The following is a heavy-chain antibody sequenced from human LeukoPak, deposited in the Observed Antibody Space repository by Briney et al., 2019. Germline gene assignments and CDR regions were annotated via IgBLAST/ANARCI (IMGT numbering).Heavy chain of an antibody. CDR1: GYSISSGYY. J-gene: IGHJ4*02. V-gene: IGHV4-38-2*02. CDR2: IYHSGST. Sequence: PSETLSLTCTVSGYSISSGYYWGWIRQPPGKGLEWIGSIYHSGSTYYNPSLKSRVTISVDTSKNQFSLKLSSVTAADTAVYYCARGGGSYPFDYWGQGTLVTVSS. CDR3: ARGGGSYPFDY. D-gene: IGHD1-26*01.